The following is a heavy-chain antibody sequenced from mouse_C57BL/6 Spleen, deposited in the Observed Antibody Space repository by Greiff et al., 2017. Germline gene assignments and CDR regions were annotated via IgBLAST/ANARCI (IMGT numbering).Heavy chain of an antibody. D-gene: IGHD1-1*01. CDR3: ARQGSLYYYGSSYWAMDY. Sequence: EVQLQESGPGLVKPSQSLSLTCSVTGYSITRGYYWNWIRQFPGNKLEWMGYISYDGSNNYNPSLKNRISITRDTSKNQFFLKLNSVTTEDTATYYCARQGSLYYYGSSYWAMDYWGQGTSVTVSS. CDR1: GYSITRGYY. V-gene: IGHV3-6*01. CDR2: ISYDGSN. J-gene: IGHJ4*01.